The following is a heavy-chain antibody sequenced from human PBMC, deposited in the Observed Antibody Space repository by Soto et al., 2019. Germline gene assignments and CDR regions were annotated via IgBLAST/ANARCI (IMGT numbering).Heavy chain of an antibody. CDR1: GFTVSDSA. CDR2: IRSKANSYAT. Sequence: EVQLVESGGGLVQPGGSLKLSCAASGFTVSDSAMHWVRQASGKGLEWVGRIRSKANSYATAYAASVKGRFTISRDDSKNTAYLQMNSLKTEDTAVYYCTRDGSVTRYAFDIWGQGTMVTVSS. V-gene: IGHV3-73*01. J-gene: IGHJ3*02. D-gene: IGHD4-4*01. CDR3: TRDGSVTRYAFDI.